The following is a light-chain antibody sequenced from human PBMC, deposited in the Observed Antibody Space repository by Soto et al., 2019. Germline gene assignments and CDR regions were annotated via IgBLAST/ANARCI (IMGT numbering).Light chain of an antibody. Sequence: QSVLTQPPSASGTPGQRATTSCSGSSSNIGRNTVTWYQQLPGTAPKLLIYSNDQRPSGVPDRFSGSKSGTSASLAISGLQSEDEADYYCAVWDDGLNGDVFGSGTKLTVL. CDR3: AVWDDGLNGDV. J-gene: IGLJ1*01. CDR2: SND. CDR1: SSNIGRNT. V-gene: IGLV1-44*01.